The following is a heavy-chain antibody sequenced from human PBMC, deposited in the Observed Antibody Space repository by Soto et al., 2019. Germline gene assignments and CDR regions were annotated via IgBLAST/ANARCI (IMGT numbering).Heavy chain of an antibody. J-gene: IGHJ4*02. Sequence: QITLKESGPTLVNPTQTVTLTCTFSGFSLSTAAVGVAWIRQPPGKALEWLAVIYWDDDKRYSPSLKSRLTITKDTSRNQVVLTVSNLDPVDTATYYCAHLHYWDATLRYWGQGILVTVSS. D-gene: IGHD1-1*01. CDR3: AHLHYWDATLRY. CDR2: IYWDDDK. V-gene: IGHV2-5*02. CDR1: GFSLSTAAVG.